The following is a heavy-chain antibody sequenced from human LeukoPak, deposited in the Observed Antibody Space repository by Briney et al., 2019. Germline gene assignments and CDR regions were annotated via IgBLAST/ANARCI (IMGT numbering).Heavy chain of an antibody. D-gene: IGHD1-1*01. CDR1: GFTFSSYS. CDR2: IGSSSSYI. J-gene: IGHJ4*02. V-gene: IGHV3-21*01. CDR3: ARGPTTLTPFDY. Sequence: GGSLRLSCAASGFTFSSYSMNWVRQAPGKGLEWVSSIGSSSSYIYYADSVKGRFTISRDNAKNSLYLQMNSLRAEDTAVYYCARGPTTLTPFDYWGQGTLVTVSS.